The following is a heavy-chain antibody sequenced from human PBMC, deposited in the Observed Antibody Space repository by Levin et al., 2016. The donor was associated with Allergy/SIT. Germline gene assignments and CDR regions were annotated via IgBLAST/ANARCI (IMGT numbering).Heavy chain of an antibody. Sequence: GESLKISCAASGFTFSSYSMNWVRQAPGKGLEWVSSISSSSSYIYYADSVKGRFTISRDNAKNSLYLQMNSLRAEDTAVYYCARGGNGPTYYWGQGTLVTVSS. D-gene: IGHD2-8*01. V-gene: IGHV3-21*01. CDR3: ARGGNGPTYY. J-gene: IGHJ4*02. CDR1: GFTFSSYS. CDR2: ISSSSSYI.